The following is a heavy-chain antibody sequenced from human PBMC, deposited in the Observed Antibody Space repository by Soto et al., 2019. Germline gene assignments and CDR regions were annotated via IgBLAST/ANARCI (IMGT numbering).Heavy chain of an antibody. CDR2: IKSKNDGGTT. D-gene: IGHD6-13*01. J-gene: IGHJ4*02. CDR3: TTTGYSSSWGLEYYFDY. V-gene: IGHV3-15*01. CDR1: GFTFSNAW. Sequence: GGSLRLSCAASGFTFSNAWMSWVRQAPGKGLEWVGRIKSKNDGGTTDYAAPVKGRFTISRDDSKNTLYLQMNSLKTEDTAVYYCTTTGYSSSWGLEYYFDYWGQGTLVTVSS.